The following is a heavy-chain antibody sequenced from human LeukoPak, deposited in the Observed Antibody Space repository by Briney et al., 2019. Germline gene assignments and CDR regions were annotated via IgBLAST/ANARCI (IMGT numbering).Heavy chain of an antibody. CDR2: FDPEDGET. Sequence: ASVKVSCKVSGYTLTELSMHWVRQAPGEGLEWMGGFDPEDGETIYAQKFQGRVTMTEDTSTDTAYMELSSLRSEDTAVYYCATAHYVWGSYRYFDYWGQGTLVTVSS. V-gene: IGHV1-24*01. J-gene: IGHJ4*02. D-gene: IGHD3-16*02. CDR1: GYTLTELS. CDR3: ATAHYVWGSYRYFDY.